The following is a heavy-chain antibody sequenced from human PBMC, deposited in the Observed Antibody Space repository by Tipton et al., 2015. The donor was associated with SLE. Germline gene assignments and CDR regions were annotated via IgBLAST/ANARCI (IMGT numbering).Heavy chain of an antibody. CDR3: ARDPTDAFDI. V-gene: IGHV3-66*01. Sequence: SLRLSCAASGFTVSSNYMSWVRQAPGKGLEWVSVIYSGGSTYYADSVKGRFTISRDNSKNTLYLHMNSLRAEDTAVYYCARDPTDAFDIWGQGTMVTVSS. J-gene: IGHJ3*02. CDR2: IYSGGST. CDR1: GFTVSSNY.